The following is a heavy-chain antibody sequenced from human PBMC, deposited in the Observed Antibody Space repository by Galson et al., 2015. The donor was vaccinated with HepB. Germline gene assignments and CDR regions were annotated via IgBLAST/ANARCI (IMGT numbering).Heavy chain of an antibody. V-gene: IGHV4-34*01. CDR1: GGSFSGYY. Sequence: ETLSLTCAVYGGSFSGYYWSWIRQPPGKGLEWIGEINHSGSTNYNPSLRSRVTISVDTSKNQFSLKLGSVTAADTAVYYCARGRDFWSGYRRYNWFDPWGQGTLVTVSS. CDR2: INHSGST. D-gene: IGHD3-3*01. CDR3: ARGRDFWSGYRRYNWFDP. J-gene: IGHJ5*02.